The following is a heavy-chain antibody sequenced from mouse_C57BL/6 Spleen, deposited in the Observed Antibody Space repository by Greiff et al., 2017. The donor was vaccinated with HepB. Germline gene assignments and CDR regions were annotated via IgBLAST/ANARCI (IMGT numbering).Heavy chain of an antibody. CDR1: GYAFSSYW. V-gene: IGHV1-80*01. Sequence: QVQLKESGAELVKPGASVKISCKASGYAFSSYWMNWVKQRPGKGLEWIGQIYPGDGDTNYNGKFKGKATLTADKSSSTAYMQLSSLTSEDSAVYFCARYDYDEEGFAYWGQGTLVTVSA. D-gene: IGHD2-4*01. J-gene: IGHJ3*01. CDR3: ARYDYDEEGFAY. CDR2: IYPGDGDT.